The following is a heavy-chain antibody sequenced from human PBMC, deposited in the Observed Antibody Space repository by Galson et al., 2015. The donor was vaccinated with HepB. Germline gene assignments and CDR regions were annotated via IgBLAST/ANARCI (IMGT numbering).Heavy chain of an antibody. CDR2: IDWDDDK. J-gene: IGHJ3*02. D-gene: IGHD4-17*01. Sequence: PALVKPTQTLTLTCTFSGFSLSTSGMCVSWIRQPPGKALEWLALIDWDDDKYYSTSLKTRLTISKDTPKNQVVLTMTNMDPVDTATYYCARLTTVTPTPHAFDIWGQGTMVTVSS. V-gene: IGHV2-70*01. CDR1: GFSLSTSGMC. CDR3: ARLTTVTPTPHAFDI.